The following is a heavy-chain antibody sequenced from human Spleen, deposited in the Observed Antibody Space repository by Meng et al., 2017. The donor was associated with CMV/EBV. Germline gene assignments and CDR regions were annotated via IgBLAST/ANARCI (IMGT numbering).Heavy chain of an antibody. Sequence: SVKVSCKASGGTFSRYTISWVRQAPGQGLEWMGRIIPMLGITSYAQKFQDRVTITADKSTSTAYMELSSLRSEDTAMYYCASSFGTGYYPDYWGQGTLVTVSS. CDR1: GGTFSRYT. J-gene: IGHJ4*02. D-gene: IGHD3/OR15-3a*01. CDR3: ASSFGTGYYPDY. V-gene: IGHV1-69*02. CDR2: IIPMLGIT.